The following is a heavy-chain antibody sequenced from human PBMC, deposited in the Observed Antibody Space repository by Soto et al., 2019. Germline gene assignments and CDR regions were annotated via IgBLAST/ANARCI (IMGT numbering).Heavy chain of an antibody. CDR2: TIPILDVA. J-gene: IGHJ4*02. CDR3: ARDSPIGSTYSGYDAIDS. Sequence: QVQLVQSGAEVKKPGSGQKVSCKDSGGTFSTSTFTWVRQAPGQGLEWMGRTIPILDVADYAQDFQGRVTITADKSTSTAYMELTSLTSKDTAVYHCARDSPIGSTYSGYDAIDSWGQGTLVTVSS. CDR1: GGTFSTST. D-gene: IGHD5-12*01. V-gene: IGHV1-69*08.